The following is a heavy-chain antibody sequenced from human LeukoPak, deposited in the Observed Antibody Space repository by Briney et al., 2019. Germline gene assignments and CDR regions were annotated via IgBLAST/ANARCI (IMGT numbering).Heavy chain of an antibody. CDR2: ISTSGST. CDR1: GDSINTSY. J-gene: IGHJ5*02. CDR3: AKDLSRQRRGLNYGPWFAP. Sequence: SETLSLTCTVSGDSINTSYWTWVRQPVGNAMQWIGRISTSGSTSYNPSLKSRVIMSVDVSKNQLSLNLTSVTDADTAVYFCAKDLSRQRRGLNYGPWFAPWGRGTLVTVSS. V-gene: IGHV4-4*07. D-gene: IGHD1-7*01.